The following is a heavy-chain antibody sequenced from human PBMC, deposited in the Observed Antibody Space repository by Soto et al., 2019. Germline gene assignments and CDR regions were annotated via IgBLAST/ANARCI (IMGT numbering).Heavy chain of an antibody. CDR2: IIPFLGTA. CDR1: GGTLNSYA. J-gene: IGHJ6*02. Sequence: QVQLVQSGAEVKKPGSSVKVSCKASGGTLNSYAISWVRQAPGQGLEWMGEIIPFLGTAKYAQKLQGRVTITADESTSTAYMELSSLRSDDTALYYCARVALGYDYADVWGQGTTVTVSS. V-gene: IGHV1-69*01. D-gene: IGHD4-17*01. CDR3: ARVALGYDYADV.